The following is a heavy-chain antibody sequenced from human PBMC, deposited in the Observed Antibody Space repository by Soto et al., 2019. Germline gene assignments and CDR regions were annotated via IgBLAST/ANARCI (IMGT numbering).Heavy chain of an antibody. D-gene: IGHD3-10*01. CDR3: AMLTMVRGAPGWFDP. Sequence: SETLSLTCAVSGGSISSGGYSWSWIRQPPGKGLEWIGYIYHSGSTYYNPSLKSRVTISVDRSKNQFSLKLSSVTAADTAVYYCAMLTMVRGAPGWFDPWGQGTLVTV. CDR1: GGSISSGGYS. CDR2: IYHSGST. J-gene: IGHJ5*02. V-gene: IGHV4-30-2*01.